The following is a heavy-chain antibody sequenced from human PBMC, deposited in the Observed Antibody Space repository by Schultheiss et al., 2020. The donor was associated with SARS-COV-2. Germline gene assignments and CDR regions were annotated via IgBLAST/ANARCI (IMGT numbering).Heavy chain of an antibody. V-gene: IGHV4-34*01. Sequence: SQTLSLTCAVCGESFSAYYWGCIRQPPGKGLKWIGDINHRGSTNYNPSLKSRVTMSVDTSKNQFSLKLSSVTAADTAVYYCARNLAYYDISGYYSEAAFDIWGQGTLVTVSS. CDR1: GESFSAYY. J-gene: IGHJ3*02. D-gene: IGHD3-22*01. CDR3: ARNLAYYDISGYYSEAAFDI. CDR2: INHRGST.